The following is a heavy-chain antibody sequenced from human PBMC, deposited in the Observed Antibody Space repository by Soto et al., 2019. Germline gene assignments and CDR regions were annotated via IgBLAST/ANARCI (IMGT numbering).Heavy chain of an antibody. V-gene: IGHV4-59*02. D-gene: IGHD2-21*01. CDR3: ARDRNGVRTNYFDY. CDR2: VYYSGST. Sequence: SETLSLTCTVTGDSVNNYYWSWMRQPPGKGLECMGYVYYSGSTNYNPSLKSRVTMSVDTSKNQFSLKLSSVTAADTAVYYCARDRNGVRTNYFDYWGQGTLVTVSS. CDR1: GDSVNNYY. J-gene: IGHJ4*02.